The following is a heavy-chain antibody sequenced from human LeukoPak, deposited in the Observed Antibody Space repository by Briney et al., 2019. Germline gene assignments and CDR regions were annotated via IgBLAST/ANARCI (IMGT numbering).Heavy chain of an antibody. J-gene: IGHJ5*02. CDR2: INAGNGNT. CDR1: GYTFTSYA. V-gene: IGHV1-3*03. CDR3: ARGNNDILTGYVAWWFDP. Sequence: ASVKVSCKASGYTFTSYAMHWVRQAPGQRLEWMGWINAGNGNTKYSQEFQGRVTITRDTSASTAYMELSSLRSEDMAVYYCARGNNDILTGYVAWWFDPWGQGTLVTVSS. D-gene: IGHD3-9*01.